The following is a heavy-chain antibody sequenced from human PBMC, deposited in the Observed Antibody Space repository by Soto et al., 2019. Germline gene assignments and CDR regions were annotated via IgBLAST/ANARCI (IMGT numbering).Heavy chain of an antibody. Sequence: GASVKVSCKASGYTFTSYYMHWVRQAPGQGLEWMGIINPSGGSTSYAQKFQGRVTMTRDTSTSTVYMELSSLRSEDTAVYYCSVGRGYCSSTSCYSRPMGDYWGQGTLVTVSS. CDR3: SVGRGYCSSTSCYSRPMGDY. CDR1: GYTFTSYY. V-gene: IGHV1-46*01. D-gene: IGHD2-2*03. J-gene: IGHJ4*02. CDR2: INPSGGST.